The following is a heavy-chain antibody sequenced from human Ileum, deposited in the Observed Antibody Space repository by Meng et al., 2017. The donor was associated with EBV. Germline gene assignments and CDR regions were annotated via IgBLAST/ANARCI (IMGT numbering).Heavy chain of an antibody. Sequence: GPPQDGGPGLLNLSWTLALTCPVSGGSICSYYWTWLGQPPGKGLEWIGYIYYSGSTNYNPSLKSRVTISEDTSKNQFSLNLSSVTAADTAVYYCARGGWSLDYWGQGTLVTVSS. CDR2: IYYSGST. CDR3: ARGGWSLDY. D-gene: IGHD2-15*01. J-gene: IGHJ4*02. V-gene: IGHV4-59*08. CDR1: GGSICSYY.